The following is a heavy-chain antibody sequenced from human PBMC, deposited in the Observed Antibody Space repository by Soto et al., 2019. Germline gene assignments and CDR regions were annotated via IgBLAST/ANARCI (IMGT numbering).Heavy chain of an antibody. CDR2: IKQDGSEK. Sequence: EVQLVESGGGLVQPGGSLRLSCAASGFTFSSYWMSWVRQAPGKGLEWVANIKQDGSEKYYVDSVKGRFTISRDNAKTSLYLQIKSLRAEDTAVYYCAKRRSTYYYGSGSYYLRYWGQGTLVTVSS. D-gene: IGHD3-10*01. CDR1: GFTFSSYW. J-gene: IGHJ4*02. V-gene: IGHV3-7*01. CDR3: AKRRSTYYYGSGSYYLRY.